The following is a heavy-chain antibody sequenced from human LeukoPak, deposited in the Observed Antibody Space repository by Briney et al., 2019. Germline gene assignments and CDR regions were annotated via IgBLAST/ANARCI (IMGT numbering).Heavy chain of an antibody. Sequence: GGSLRLSCTASGFTFNSYAVHWVRQAPGKGLEWVAVLSYDGSINFYVASVKGRFTISRDNSKNTLYLQMNSLRAEDTALYFCARDRRYCSGGSCYFDYFFDYWGQGTLVTVSS. CDR3: ARDRRYCSGGSCYFDYFFDY. D-gene: IGHD2-15*01. CDR2: LSYDGSIN. V-gene: IGHV3-30-3*01. CDR1: GFTFNSYA. J-gene: IGHJ4*02.